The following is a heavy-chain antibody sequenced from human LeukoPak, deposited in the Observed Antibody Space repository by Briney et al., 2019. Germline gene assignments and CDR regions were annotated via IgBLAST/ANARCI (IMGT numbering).Heavy chain of an antibody. CDR3: ASVTVTTWAPDGHMDV. J-gene: IGHJ6*03. D-gene: IGHD4-11*01. CDR2: IIPMFGTT. V-gene: IGHV1-69*05. CDR1: GGTFSNYA. Sequence: SVKVSCKASGGTFSNYAISWVRQAPGQGLEWMGRIIPMFGTTNYAQKFQGRVTITTDESTSTAYKEVSSLRIEDTAVYYCASVTVTTWAPDGHMDVWGKGTTVTVSS.